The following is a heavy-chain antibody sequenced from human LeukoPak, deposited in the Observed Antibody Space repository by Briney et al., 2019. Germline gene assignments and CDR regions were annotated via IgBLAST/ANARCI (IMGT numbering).Heavy chain of an antibody. CDR1: GYTFTGYY. V-gene: IGHV1-2*02. J-gene: IGHJ5*02. CDR3: ARDCRAAMITDWFDP. D-gene: IGHD5-18*01. Sequence: ASVKVSCKASGYTFTGYYMHWVRQAPGQGLEWMGWINPNSGGTNYAQKFQGRVTMTRETSISTAYMELNWMSCDDRAGHYCARDCRAAMITDWFDPWGQGTLGSASS. CDR2: INPNSGGT.